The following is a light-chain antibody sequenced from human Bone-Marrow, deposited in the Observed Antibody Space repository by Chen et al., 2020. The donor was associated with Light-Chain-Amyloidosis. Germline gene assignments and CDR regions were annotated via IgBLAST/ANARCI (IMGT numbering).Light chain of an antibody. CDR1: SSNIGAGHD. J-gene: IGLJ1*01. CDR2: GNN. Sequence: QSVLTQPPSVSGAPGQRVIISCTGSSSNIGAGHDVHWYQQLPGTAPKLLIYGNNNRPSGFPDRFSASKSGTSAFLAISGLRSEDEADYYCAAWDGSLSGYVFGTGTKVIVL. CDR3: AAWDGSLSGYV. V-gene: IGLV1-40*01.